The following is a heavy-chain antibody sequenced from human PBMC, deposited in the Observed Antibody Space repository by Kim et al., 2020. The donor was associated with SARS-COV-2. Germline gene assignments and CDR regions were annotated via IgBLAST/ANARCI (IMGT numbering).Heavy chain of an antibody. D-gene: IGHD3-22*01. Sequence: SLKSPVTISVATSKNQFSLKLSSVTAADTAVYYCARAPITMIVVVKAFDIWGQGTMVTVSS. J-gene: IGHJ3*02. V-gene: IGHV4-31*01. CDR3: ARAPITMIVVVKAFDI.